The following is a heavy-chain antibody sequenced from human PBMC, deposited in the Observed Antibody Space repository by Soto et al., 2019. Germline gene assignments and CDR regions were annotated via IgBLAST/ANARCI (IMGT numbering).Heavy chain of an antibody. Sequence: ASVKVSCKGFGYSFMKYGINWVRQAPGQGLEWVGWISPYSGYTHSTQKFQGRLTLTTDTAAITAYMELRILRSADTALYYCAREASVLIPAAQPSRFDSWGQGTLVTVSS. D-gene: IGHD2-2*01. J-gene: IGHJ4*02. CDR3: AREASVLIPAAQPSRFDS. CDR1: GYSFMKYG. CDR2: ISPYSGYT. V-gene: IGHV1-18*01.